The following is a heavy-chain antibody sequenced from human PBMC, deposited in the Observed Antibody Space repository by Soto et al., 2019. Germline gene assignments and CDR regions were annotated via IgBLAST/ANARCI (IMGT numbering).Heavy chain of an antibody. CDR2: IYYTGST. D-gene: IGHD4-17*01. V-gene: IGHV4-31*03. CDR1: GGSISSGAYY. CDR3: ARETTAADWYFDL. J-gene: IGHJ2*01. Sequence: QVQLQESGPGLVKPSQTLSLTCTVSGGSISSGAYYWSWIRQHPGKGLEWIGYIYYTGSTYYTPSLKSRVTISVDTSKNQFSLKLSSVTAADTAVYYCARETTAADWYFDLWGRGTLVTVSS.